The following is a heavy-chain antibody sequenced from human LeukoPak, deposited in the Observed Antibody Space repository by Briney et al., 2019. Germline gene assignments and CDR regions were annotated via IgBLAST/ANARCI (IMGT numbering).Heavy chain of an antibody. CDR1: GFTFSNYA. J-gene: IGHJ4*02. Sequence: GGSLRLSCAASGFTFSNYAMSWVRQAPGKGLEWVSALSGSGGSTYYADSVKGRFTISRDNSKNTLYLQMNSLRAEDTAVYYCAKGDLVVVAASNDYWGQGTLVTVSS. D-gene: IGHD2-15*01. CDR2: LSGSGGST. CDR3: AKGDLVVVAASNDY. V-gene: IGHV3-23*01.